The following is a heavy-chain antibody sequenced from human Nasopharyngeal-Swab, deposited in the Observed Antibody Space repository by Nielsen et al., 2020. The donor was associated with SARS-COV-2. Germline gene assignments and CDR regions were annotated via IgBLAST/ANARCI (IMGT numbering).Heavy chain of an antibody. CDR2: INPYRGGT. J-gene: IGHJ4*02. Sequence: ASVKVSCKASGYTFTSYDINWVRQATGQGLEWMGRINPYRGGTNYAQKFQGRVTMTRDTSISTAYMELSRLRSDDTAVYYCARDYCGGDCFPDSWGQGTLVTVSS. CDR3: ARDYCGGDCFPDS. D-gene: IGHD2-21*02. CDR1: GYTFTSYD. V-gene: IGHV1-2*06.